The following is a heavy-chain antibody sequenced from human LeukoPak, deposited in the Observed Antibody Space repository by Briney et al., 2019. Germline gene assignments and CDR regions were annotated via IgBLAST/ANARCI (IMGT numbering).Heavy chain of an antibody. J-gene: IGHJ4*02. CDR3: AILGANGVFF. CDR1: GFTFSSYS. D-gene: IGHD2-8*01. Sequence: PGRSLRLSCAASGFTFSSYSMNWVRQAPGKGLEWVSYISSSSSTIYYADSVKGRFTIYRDNAKNSLYLQMNSLRAEDTAVYYCAILGANGVFFWGQGTLVTVSS. V-gene: IGHV3-48*04. CDR2: ISSSSSTI.